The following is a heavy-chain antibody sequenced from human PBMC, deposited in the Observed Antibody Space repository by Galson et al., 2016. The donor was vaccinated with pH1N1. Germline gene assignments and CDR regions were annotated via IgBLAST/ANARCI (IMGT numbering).Heavy chain of an antibody. D-gene: IGHD2-2*01. V-gene: IGHV3-30*03. CDR2: IPHAEVNK. Sequence: SLRLSCAASGFSFSNYGMHWVRKAPGKGRGGGAVIPHAEVNKFIENSWKGGFTFSRDNSKNTWNLKMNSLRVEDTAVYYCATLGGDIVVVPDATDYYYGLDVWGQGTTVSVSS. CDR3: ATLGGDIVVVPDATDYYYGLDV. J-gene: IGHJ6*02. CDR1: GFSFSNYG.